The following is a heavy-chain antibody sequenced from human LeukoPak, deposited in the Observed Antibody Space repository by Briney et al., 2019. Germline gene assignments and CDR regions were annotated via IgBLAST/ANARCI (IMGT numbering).Heavy chain of an antibody. Sequence: PGGSLRLSCAASGFTFSSHWMSWVRQAPGKGLEWVANINQDGSEKYYVDSVKGRFTISRDSAKNSLYLQMNSLRAEDTAVYYCARDGTAPGVYFDYWGQGTLVTVSS. CDR3: ARDGTAPGVYFDY. D-gene: IGHD6-13*01. V-gene: IGHV3-7*03. J-gene: IGHJ4*02. CDR1: GFTFSSHW. CDR2: INQDGSEK.